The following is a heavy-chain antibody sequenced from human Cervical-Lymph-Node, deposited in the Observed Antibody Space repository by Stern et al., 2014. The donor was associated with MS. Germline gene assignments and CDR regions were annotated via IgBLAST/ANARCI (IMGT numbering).Heavy chain of an antibody. J-gene: IGHJ5*02. V-gene: IGHV1-69*01. CDR3: ARHLGSHESGWFDP. Sequence: VQLGESGAEVKKPGSSVKVSCQASGGTLISYPISWVRQAPGQRLEWLGGIMPILGTSTYAHKFQGRVAVTADESTTTIYMELRSLKSEDTAVYYCARHLGSHESGWFDPWGQGTLVTVSS. D-gene: IGHD1-26*01. CDR1: GGTLISYP. CDR2: IMPILGTS.